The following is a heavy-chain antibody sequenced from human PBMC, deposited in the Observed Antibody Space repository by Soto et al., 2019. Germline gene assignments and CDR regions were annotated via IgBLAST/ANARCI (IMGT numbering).Heavy chain of an antibody. D-gene: IGHD1-26*01. CDR1: GYTLTELS. V-gene: IGHV1-24*01. CDR3: AKEIVGATATDY. Sequence: AAVKVSCKVSGYTLTELSMHWVRQAPGKGLEWMGGFDPEDGETIYAQKFQGRVTMTEDTSTDTAYMELSSLRSEDTAVYYCAKEIVGATATDYWCQGLLVTVSS. J-gene: IGHJ4*02. CDR2: FDPEDGET.